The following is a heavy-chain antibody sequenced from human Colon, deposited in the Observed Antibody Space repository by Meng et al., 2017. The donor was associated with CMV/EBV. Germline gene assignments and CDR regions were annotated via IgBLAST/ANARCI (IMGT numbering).Heavy chain of an antibody. CDR2: IKQDGSEK. D-gene: IGHD6-13*01. J-gene: IGHJ6*02. CDR3: ASYSSYYYGMDV. CDR1: GFSFRSYW. V-gene: IGHV3-7*01. Sequence: GGSLRLSCAASGFSFRSYWMTWVRQAPGKGLEWVANIKQDGSEKHYVDSVKGRFTISRDNAKNSVYLQMNSLRAEDTAVYYCASYSSYYYGMDVWGQGTTVTVSS.